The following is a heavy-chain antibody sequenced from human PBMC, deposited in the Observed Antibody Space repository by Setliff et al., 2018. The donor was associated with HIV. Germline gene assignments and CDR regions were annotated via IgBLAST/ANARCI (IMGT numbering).Heavy chain of an antibody. V-gene: IGHV4-34*01. CDR1: GGSFSDYY. CDR3: VRGGRVYSYGLEPDAFDI. CDR2: IYHSGST. Sequence: PSETLSLTCAVYGGSFSDYYWSWIRQPPGKGLEWIGEIYHSGSTNYNPSLKSRVTISVDMSKNQFSLKLSSVTAADTAVYYCVRGGRVYSYGLEPDAFDIWGQGTMVTVSS. J-gene: IGHJ3*02. D-gene: IGHD5-18*01.